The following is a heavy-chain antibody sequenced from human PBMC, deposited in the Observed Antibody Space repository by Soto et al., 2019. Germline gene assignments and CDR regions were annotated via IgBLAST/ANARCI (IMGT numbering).Heavy chain of an antibody. Sequence: SVKVSCKASGGTFSSYAISWVRQAPGQGLEWMGGIIPIFGTANYAQKFQGRVTITADESTSTAYMELSSLRSEDTAVYYCARDHGHRTRWYHYYYGMAVWGQGTTVTVSS. V-gene: IGHV1-69*13. J-gene: IGHJ6*02. CDR1: GGTFSSYA. D-gene: IGHD6-13*01. CDR3: ARDHGHRTRWYHYYYGMAV. CDR2: IIPIFGTA.